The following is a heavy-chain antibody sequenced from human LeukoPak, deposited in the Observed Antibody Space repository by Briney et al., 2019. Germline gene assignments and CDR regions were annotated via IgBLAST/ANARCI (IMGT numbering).Heavy chain of an antibody. CDR2: ISDIGSI. CDR1: GGSISSYY. J-gene: IGHJ4*02. Sequence: SETLSLTCTVSGGSISSYYWSWIRQPPGKGLEWIAYISDIGSINYNPSLKSRVTISLDTSKNPFSLKLSSVTAADTAVYYCAGHHPRNTVDFWGQGTLVTVSS. CDR3: AGHHPRNTVDF. D-gene: IGHD2/OR15-2a*01. V-gene: IGHV4-59*08.